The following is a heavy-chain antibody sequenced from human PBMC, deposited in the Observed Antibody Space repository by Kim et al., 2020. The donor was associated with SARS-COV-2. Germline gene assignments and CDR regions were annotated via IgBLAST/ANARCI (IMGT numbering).Heavy chain of an antibody. D-gene: IGHD3-9*01. CDR2: IWYDGSNK. J-gene: IGHJ5*02. CDR3: AKAGGRYFDWLSPHSNWFDP. V-gene: IGHV3-33*06. Sequence: GGSLRLSCAASGFTFSSYGMHWVRQAPGKGLEWVAVIWYDGSNKYYADSVKGRFTISRDNSKNTLYLQMNSLRAEDTAVYYCAKAGGRYFDWLSPHSNWFDPWGQGTLVTVSS. CDR1: GFTFSSYG.